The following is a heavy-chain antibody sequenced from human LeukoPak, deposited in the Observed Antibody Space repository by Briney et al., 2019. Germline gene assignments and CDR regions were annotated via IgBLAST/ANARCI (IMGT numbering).Heavy chain of an antibody. CDR1: GYTFTGYY. V-gene: IGHV1-2*02. Sequence: ASVKVSCKASGYTFTGYYFHWVRQAPGQGLEWMGWINPNSGGTNYAQKFQGRVTMTRDTSISTAYMELSRLRSDDTAVYYCARVAGNAGLGAFDIWGQGTMVTVSS. D-gene: IGHD4-23*01. CDR2: INPNSGGT. J-gene: IGHJ3*02. CDR3: ARVAGNAGLGAFDI.